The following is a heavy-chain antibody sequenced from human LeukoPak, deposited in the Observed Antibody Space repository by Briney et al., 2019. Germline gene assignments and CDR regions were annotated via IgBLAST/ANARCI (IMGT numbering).Heavy chain of an antibody. J-gene: IGHJ4*02. Sequence: SETLSLTCTVSSGSISSYYWSWLRQPPGKGLEWIGYIYYSGSTNYNPSLKSRVTISVDTSKNQFSLKLSSVTAADTAVYYCARTSRELRGLDFDYWGQGTLVTVSS. CDR2: IYYSGST. V-gene: IGHV4-59*01. CDR1: SGSISSYY. CDR3: ARTSRELRGLDFDY. D-gene: IGHD1-26*01.